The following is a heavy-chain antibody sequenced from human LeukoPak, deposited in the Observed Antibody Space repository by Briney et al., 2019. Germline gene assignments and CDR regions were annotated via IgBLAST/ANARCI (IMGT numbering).Heavy chain of an antibody. CDR2: IYYSGNT. CDR1: GGSIGSYY. Sequence: SETLSLTCTVSGGSIGSYYWSWIRQPPGKGLEWIGYIYYSGNTNYNPSLKSRVTISVDTSKSQFSLKLSSVTAADTAVYYCARERSGAAYFDYWGQGTLVTVSS. V-gene: IGHV4-59*01. J-gene: IGHJ4*02. CDR3: ARERSGAAYFDY. D-gene: IGHD1-26*01.